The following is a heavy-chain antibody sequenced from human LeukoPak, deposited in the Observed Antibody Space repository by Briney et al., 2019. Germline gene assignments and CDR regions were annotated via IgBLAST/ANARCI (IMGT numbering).Heavy chain of an antibody. CDR2: IYYSGST. CDR1: GGSISSYY. J-gene: IGHJ3*01. V-gene: IGHV4-59*08. CDR3: ASETATLPGAFDV. Sequence: SETLSLTCTVSGGSISSYYWSWIRQPPGKGLEWIGYIYYSGSTNYNPSLKSRVTISVDTSKSQFSLKLSSVTAADTAVYYCASETATLPGAFDVWGQGTMVSVSS. D-gene: IGHD5-24*01.